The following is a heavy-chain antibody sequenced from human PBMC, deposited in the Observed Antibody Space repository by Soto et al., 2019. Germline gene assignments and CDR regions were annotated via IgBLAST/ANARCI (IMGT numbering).Heavy chain of an antibody. V-gene: IGHV1-18*01. Sequence: ASVKVSCKASGYTFTSYGISWVRQAPGQGLEWMGWISAYNGNTNYAQKLQGRVTMTTDTSTSTAYMELRSLRSDDTAVYYCARDLTRYYYYGMDVWGQGTMVTVSS. CDR3: ARDLTRYYYYGMDV. CDR2: ISAYNGNT. CDR1: GYTFTSYG. D-gene: IGHD7-27*01. J-gene: IGHJ6*02.